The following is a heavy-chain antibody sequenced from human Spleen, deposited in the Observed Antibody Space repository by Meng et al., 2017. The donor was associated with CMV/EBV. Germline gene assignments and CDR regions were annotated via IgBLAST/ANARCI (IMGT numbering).Heavy chain of an antibody. V-gene: IGHV4-38-2*02. J-gene: IGHJ4*02. D-gene: IGHD3-3*01. CDR3: ARPENYDFWSGYRV. CDR2: IYHSGST. Sequence: SEILSLTCTVSGYSISSGYYWGWIRQPPGKGLEWIGSIYHSGSTYYNPSLKSRVTISVDTSKNQFSLKLSSVTAADTAVYYCARPENYDFWSGYRVWGQGTLVTVSS. CDR1: GYSISSGYY.